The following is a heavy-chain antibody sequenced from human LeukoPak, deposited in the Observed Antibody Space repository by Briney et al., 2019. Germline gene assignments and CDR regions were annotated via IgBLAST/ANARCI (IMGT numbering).Heavy chain of an antibody. CDR2: IYVSGST. J-gene: IGHJ4*02. CDR3: ARFTYGGYSLDS. Sequence: SDTLSLTCTVSGDSLDRHYWSWIRQPAGRELEWIGRIYVSGSTTHNPSLTGRVAMSVDASKNQFSLKLRSVTAADTAVYYCARFTYGGYSLDSWGQGTLVVVSS. V-gene: IGHV4-4*07. CDR1: GDSLDRHY. D-gene: IGHD5-12*01.